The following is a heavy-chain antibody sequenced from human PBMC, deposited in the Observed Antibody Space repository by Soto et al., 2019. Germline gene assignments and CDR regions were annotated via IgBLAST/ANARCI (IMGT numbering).Heavy chain of an antibody. CDR2: ISYDGNNQ. Sequence: GGSLRLSCAASGFSFIRYGMHWGRQAPGKGLEWVAVISYDGNNQFYSESVKGRFTISRDNSNNTLYLQMNSLRGEDTAVYYCAKVPATEDYYGMDVWGQGTTVTVSS. J-gene: IGHJ6*02. V-gene: IGHV3-30*18. CDR3: AKVPATEDYYGMDV. CDR1: GFSFIRYG.